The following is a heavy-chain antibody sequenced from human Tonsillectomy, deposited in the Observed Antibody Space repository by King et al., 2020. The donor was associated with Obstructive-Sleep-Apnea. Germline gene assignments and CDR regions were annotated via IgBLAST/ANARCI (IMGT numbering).Heavy chain of an antibody. J-gene: IGHJ6*02. CDR2: IYYSGST. Sequence: QLQESGPGLVKPSETLSLTCTVSGGSISSYYWSWIRQPPGKGLEWIGYIYYSGSTKYNPSLKSRVTISVDTSKNQFSLKLSSVTAADTAVYYCARWGTIRRETGLYYYGMDVWGQGTTVTVSS. CDR3: ARWGTIRRETGLYYYGMDV. CDR1: GGSISSYY. V-gene: IGHV4-59*01. D-gene: IGHD3-16*01.